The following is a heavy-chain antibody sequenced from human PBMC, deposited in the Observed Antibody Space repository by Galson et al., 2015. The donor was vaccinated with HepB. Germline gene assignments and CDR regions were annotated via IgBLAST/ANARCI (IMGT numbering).Heavy chain of an antibody. CDR1: GYTFTSYA. J-gene: IGHJ6*02. Sequence: SVKVSCKASGYTFTSYAMHWVRQAPGQRLEWMGWINAGNGNTKYSQKFQGRVTITRDTSASTAYMELSSLRSEDTAVYYCARGGYGDYYYYGMDVWGQGTTVTVSS. V-gene: IGHV1-3*01. CDR3: ARGGYGDYYYYGMDV. D-gene: IGHD4-17*01. CDR2: INAGNGNT.